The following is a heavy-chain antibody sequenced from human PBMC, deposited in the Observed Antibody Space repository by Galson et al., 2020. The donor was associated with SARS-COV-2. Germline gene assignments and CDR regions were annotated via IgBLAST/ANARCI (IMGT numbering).Heavy chain of an antibody. Sequence: SETLSLTCTVSGGSISSTDSYWSWIRQSPGKGLEWIGYTYYSGNTYYNPSLKSRVTMSVDMSKNQFSLKLTSVTAADTAVYYCARDFWSRYYLDSWGQGTPVTVSS. J-gene: IGHJ4*02. D-gene: IGHD3-3*01. V-gene: IGHV4-30-4*01. CDR3: ARDFWSRYYLDS. CDR1: GGSISSTDSY. CDR2: TYYSGNT.